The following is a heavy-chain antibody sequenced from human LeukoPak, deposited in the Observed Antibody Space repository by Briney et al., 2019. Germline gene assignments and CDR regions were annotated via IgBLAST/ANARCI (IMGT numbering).Heavy chain of an antibody. D-gene: IGHD1-20*01. CDR3: ARDDNWNDKPFDF. CDR1: GFNLRAYT. Sequence: PGGSQRLSCAASGFNLRAYTMNWVRQAPGKGLEWVSSISTSSSYIYYADSVKGRFTISRDNAENSLYLQMHSLRVEDTALYYCARDDNWNDKPFDFWGQGTLFIVSS. V-gene: IGHV3-21*01. CDR2: ISTSSSYI. J-gene: IGHJ4*02.